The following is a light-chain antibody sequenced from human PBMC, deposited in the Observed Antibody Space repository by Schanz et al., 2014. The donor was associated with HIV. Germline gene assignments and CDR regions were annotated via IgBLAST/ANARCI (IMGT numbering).Light chain of an antibody. CDR1: SSNFRSNA. V-gene: IGLV1-44*01. Sequence: QSVLTQPPSASGTPGQRVTISCSGSSSNFRSNAVNWYQQLPGTAPRLVIYNTFHRPSGVPDRFSGSKSGTSASLVISGLQSQDEADYYCATWVDSLNGWVFGGGTKLTVL. CDR3: ATWVDSLNGWV. CDR2: NTF. J-gene: IGLJ3*02.